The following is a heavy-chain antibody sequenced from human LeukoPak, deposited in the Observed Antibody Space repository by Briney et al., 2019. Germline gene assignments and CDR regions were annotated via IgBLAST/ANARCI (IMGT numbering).Heavy chain of an antibody. CDR3: ARDRWTVGDIVPDY. CDR1: GFTFSSYE. J-gene: IGHJ4*02. D-gene: IGHD2-15*01. V-gene: IGHV3-48*03. CDR2: ISSSGSTI. Sequence: GGSLRLSCAASGFTFSSYETNWVRQAPGKGLEWVSYISSSGSTIYYADSVKGRFTISRDNAKNSLYLRMNSLRAEDTAVYYCARDRWTVGDIVPDYWGQGTLVTVSS.